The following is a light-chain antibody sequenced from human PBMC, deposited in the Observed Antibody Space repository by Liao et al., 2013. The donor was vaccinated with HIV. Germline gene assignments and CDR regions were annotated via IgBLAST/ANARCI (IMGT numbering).Light chain of an antibody. CDR1: NVGSKG. J-gene: IGLJ2*01. V-gene: IGLV3-21*01. CDR3: QAWDSRADVV. CDR2: HDR. Sequence: SYVLTQPPSVSVAPGKTARITCGGNNVGSKGVHWYQQRPGQAPVLVASHDRDRPSGIPERFSGSYSGNTATVTISGTQVMDEADYFCQAWDSRADVVFGGGTKLTVL.